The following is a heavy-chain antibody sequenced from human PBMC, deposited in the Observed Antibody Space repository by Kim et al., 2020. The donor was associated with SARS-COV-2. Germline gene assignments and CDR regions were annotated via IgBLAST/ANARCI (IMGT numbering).Heavy chain of an antibody. D-gene: IGHD2-2*01. CDR2: T. J-gene: IGHJ4*02. Sequence: TYYNPSLTSRVTISVDTSKNQFSLKLSSVTAADTAVYYCARHVPETAVDYWGQGTLVTVSS. V-gene: IGHV4-39*01. CDR3: ARHVPETAVDY.